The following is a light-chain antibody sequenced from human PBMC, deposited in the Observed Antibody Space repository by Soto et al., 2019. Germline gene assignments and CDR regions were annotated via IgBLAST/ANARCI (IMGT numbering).Light chain of an antibody. J-gene: IGKJ5*01. CDR1: QSLNNW. CDR3: QHYNGYPIT. CDR2: KAS. V-gene: IGKV1-5*03. Sequence: DIQMTQSPSALSASVGERVTITCRASQSLNNWLAWYQQKPGKAPKLLIYKASSLETGVPSRFSGSGSGTEFTLTISSLQPDDFATYYCQHYNGYPITFGQGTRLEIK.